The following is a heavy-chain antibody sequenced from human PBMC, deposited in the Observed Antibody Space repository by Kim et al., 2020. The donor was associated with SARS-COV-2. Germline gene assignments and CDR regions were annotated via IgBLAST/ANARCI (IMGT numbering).Heavy chain of an antibody. CDR1: GFTFSSYG. D-gene: IGHD4-17*01. V-gene: IGHV3-33*01. CDR3: ARETTVTGPEINWYFDL. J-gene: IGHJ2*01. Sequence: GGSLRLSCAASGFTFSSYGMHWVRQAPGKGLQWVAVIYYDGNNTYYADSVKGRFTISRDNSKNTVYLQMKSLRAEDTAVYYCARETTVTGPEINWYFDLWGRGTLVSVSS. CDR2: IYYDGNNT.